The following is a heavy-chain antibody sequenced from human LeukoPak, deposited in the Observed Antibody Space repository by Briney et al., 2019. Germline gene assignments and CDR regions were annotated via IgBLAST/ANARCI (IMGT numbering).Heavy chain of an antibody. J-gene: IGHJ4*02. CDR3: ARDRMAMVRGVRRSLYYFDY. V-gene: IGHV1-46*01. CDR1: GYTFTSYY. CDR2: INPSGGST. D-gene: IGHD3-10*01. Sequence: ASVSVSCKASGYTFTSYYMHWVRQAPGQGLEWMGIINPSGGSTSYAQKFQGRVTMTRDTSTSTVYMELSSLRSEDTAVYYCARDRMAMVRGVRRSLYYFDYWGQGTLVTVSS.